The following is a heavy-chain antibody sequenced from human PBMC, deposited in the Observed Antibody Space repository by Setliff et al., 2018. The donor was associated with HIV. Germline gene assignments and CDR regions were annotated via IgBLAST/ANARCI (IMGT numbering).Heavy chain of an antibody. CDR3: ARDGYTNGYGYYYFYMDV. J-gene: IGHJ6*03. CDR1: GDSISGYY. V-gene: IGHV4-59*12. Sequence: PSETQSLTCTVSGDSISGYYWSWIRQSPGKGLEWIGFIYETGSTYYNPSLKSRVSISIDTSKNQFSLKLSSVTAADTAVYFCARDGYTNGYGYYYFYMDVWGKGTTVTVSS. CDR2: IYETGST. D-gene: IGHD5-18*01.